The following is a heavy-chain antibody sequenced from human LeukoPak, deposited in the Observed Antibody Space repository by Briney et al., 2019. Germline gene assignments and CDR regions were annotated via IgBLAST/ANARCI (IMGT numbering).Heavy chain of an antibody. CDR2: INSDGSWT. J-gene: IGHJ4*02. CDR3: ARGTRYNWNSPNYFDY. D-gene: IGHD1-7*01. Sequence: GGSLRLSCAASGFIFSSNWMHWVRQAPGKGLVCVSHINSDGSWTSYADSVKGRFTISKDNAKNTVYLQMNSLRAEDTAVYYCARGTRYNWNSPNYFDYWGQGTLVTVSS. V-gene: IGHV3-74*01. CDR1: GFIFSSNW.